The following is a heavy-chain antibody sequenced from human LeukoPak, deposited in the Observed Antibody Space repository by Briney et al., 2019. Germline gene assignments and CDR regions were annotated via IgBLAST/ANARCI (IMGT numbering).Heavy chain of an antibody. D-gene: IGHD1-14*01. V-gene: IGHV5-51*01. CDR3: ASSEDRDAFDI. CDR1: GYTFTSYW. Sequence: GESLKISCKGSGYTFTSYWIGWVRQMPGKGLEWMGIIYPDDSDTRYSPSFQGQVTISADKSINAAYLQWNSLKGSDTAIYYCASSEDRDAFDIWGQGTMVTVSS. J-gene: IGHJ3*02. CDR2: IYPDDSDT.